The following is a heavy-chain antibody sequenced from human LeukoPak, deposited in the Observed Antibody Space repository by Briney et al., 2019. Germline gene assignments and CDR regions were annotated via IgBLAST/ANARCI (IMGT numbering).Heavy chain of an antibody. CDR1: VFTFSDYY. Sequence: PGGSLRLSCAASVFTFSDYYMSWIRQAPGKGLEWVSYISSSGSTIYYADSVKGRFTISRDNAKNSLYLQMNSLRAEDTAVYYCARDRDFWSGYYDGGYFDHWGQGTLVTVSS. J-gene: IGHJ4*02. CDR3: ARDRDFWSGYYDGGYFDH. D-gene: IGHD3-3*01. V-gene: IGHV3-11*01. CDR2: ISSSGSTI.